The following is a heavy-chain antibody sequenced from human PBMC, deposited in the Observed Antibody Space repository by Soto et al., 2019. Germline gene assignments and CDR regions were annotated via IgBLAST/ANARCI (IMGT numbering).Heavy chain of an antibody. CDR2: IIPIFGTA. V-gene: IGHV1-69*13. CDR1: GGTFSSYA. CDR3: ARTYGSGPRWPDYYYYSGMDV. J-gene: IGHJ6*02. Sequence: SVKVSCKASGGTFSSYAISWVRQAPGQGLEWMGGIIPIFGTANYAQKFQGRVTITADEYTSTAYMELSSRRPEDTAVYYCARTYGSGPRWPDYYYYSGMDVWGRGTKVTVS. D-gene: IGHD3-10*01.